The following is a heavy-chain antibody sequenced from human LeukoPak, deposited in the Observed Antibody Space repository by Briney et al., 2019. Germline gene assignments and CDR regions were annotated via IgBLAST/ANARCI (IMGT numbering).Heavy chain of an antibody. CDR1: GFTFSSYW. D-gene: IGHD3-10*02. CDR3: AELGITMIGGV. J-gene: IGHJ6*04. Sequence: GGSLRLSCAASGFTFSSYWMHWVRQAPGKGLEWITFISDDGNKKYYADSVKGRFTISRDNSKNTQYLQMNSLRAEDTAVYYCAELGITMIGGVWGKGTTVTISS. CDR2: ISDDGNKK. V-gene: IGHV3-30*18.